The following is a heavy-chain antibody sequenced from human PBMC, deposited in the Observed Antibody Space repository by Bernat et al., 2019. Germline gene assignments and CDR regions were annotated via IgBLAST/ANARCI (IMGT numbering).Heavy chain of an antibody. D-gene: IGHD5-24*01. J-gene: IGHJ4*02. V-gene: IGHV1-69*04. CDR1: GGTFSSYA. CDR3: ARQPVEMATRSQRNDY. Sequence: QVQLVQSGAEVKKPGSSVKVSCKASGGTFSSYAISWVRQAPGQGLEWMGRIIPILGIANYAQKFQGRVTITADKSTSTAYMELSSLSSEDTAVYYCARQPVEMATRSQRNDYWGQGTLVTVSS. CDR2: IIPILGIA.